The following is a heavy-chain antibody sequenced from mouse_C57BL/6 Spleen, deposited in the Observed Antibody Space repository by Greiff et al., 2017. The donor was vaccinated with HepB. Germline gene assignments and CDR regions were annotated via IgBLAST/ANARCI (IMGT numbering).Heavy chain of an antibody. CDR2: IHPSDSDT. CDR1: GYTFTSYW. CDR3: AIVGMGYDGGAY. J-gene: IGHJ3*01. V-gene: IGHV1-74*01. Sequence: QVQLQQPGAELVKPGASVKVSCKASGYTFTSYWMHWVKQRPGQGLEWIGRIHPSDSDTNYNQKFKGKATLTVDNSSSTAYMQLSSLTSEDSAVYYCAIVGMGYDGGAYWGQGTLVTVSA. D-gene: IGHD2-2*01.